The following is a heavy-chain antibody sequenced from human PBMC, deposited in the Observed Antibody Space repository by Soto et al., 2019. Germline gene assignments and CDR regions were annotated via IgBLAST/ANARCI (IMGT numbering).Heavy chain of an antibody. D-gene: IGHD2-15*01. CDR3: ARGFYCSGGSCYYYYGMDV. CDR1: GGTFSSYA. CDR2: IIPIFGTA. V-gene: IGHV1-69*01. J-gene: IGHJ6*02. Sequence: QVQLVQSGAEVKKPGSSVKVSCKASGGTFSSYAISWVRQAPGQGLEWMGGIIPIFGTANYAQKFQGRVTITADESTSKADMELSSLRSEDTAVYYCARGFYCSGGSCYYYYGMDVWGQGTTVTVSS.